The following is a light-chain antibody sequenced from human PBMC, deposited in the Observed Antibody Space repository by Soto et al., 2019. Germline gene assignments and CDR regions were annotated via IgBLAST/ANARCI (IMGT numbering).Light chain of an antibody. CDR1: SSDVGGNDL. J-gene: IGLJ3*02. Sequence: QSALTQPASESGSPGQSITVSCTGTSSDVGGNDLVSWYQQHPGKAPKLMIYEGSKRPSGVSDRFSGSKSGNTASLTISGLRAEDDAHYYCCSYAGRGTFVFGGGSKLTVL. CDR2: EGS. V-gene: IGLV2-23*03. CDR3: CSYAGRGTFV.